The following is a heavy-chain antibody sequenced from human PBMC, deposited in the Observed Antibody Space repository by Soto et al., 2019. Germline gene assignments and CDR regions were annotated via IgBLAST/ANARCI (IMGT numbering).Heavy chain of an antibody. CDR2: IKGDGTNT. CDR1: GFTSSGYG. J-gene: IGHJ4*02. V-gene: IGHV3-74*01. CDR3: ARGLSGYYGFDY. Sequence: GGSLRFSCEPSGFTSSGYGLPWARQVSGEGLVWVSRIKGDGTNTGYADSVKGRFTISRENVKNPLYLQMNSLRAEDTALYYCARGLSGYYGFDYWGQGTLVTVSS. D-gene: IGHD5-12*01.